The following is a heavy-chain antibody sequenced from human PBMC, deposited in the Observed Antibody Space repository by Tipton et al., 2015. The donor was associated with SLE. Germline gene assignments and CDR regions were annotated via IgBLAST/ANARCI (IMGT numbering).Heavy chain of an antibody. CDR1: GFTFSSYW. V-gene: IGHV3-7*01. J-gene: IGHJ4*02. Sequence: GSLRLSCAASGFTFSSYWMTWVRQAPGKGLEGVANMKEDGTEIYYVDSVKGRFTISRDNAQSSLYLQMNSLRAEDTAVYYCVKQIAGAGSSWGQGTLVTVSS. CDR3: VKQIAGAGSS. CDR2: MKEDGTEI. D-gene: IGHD6-13*01.